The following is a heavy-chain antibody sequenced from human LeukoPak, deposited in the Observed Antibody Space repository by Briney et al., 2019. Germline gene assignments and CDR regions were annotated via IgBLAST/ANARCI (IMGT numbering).Heavy chain of an antibody. V-gene: IGHV3-30-3*01. CDR2: ISYDGSNK. Sequence: GGSLRLSCAASGFTFSSYAMHWVRQAPGKGLEWVAVISYDGSNKYYADSVKGRSTISRDNSKNTLYLQMNSLRAEDTAVYYCAREGGGYCSSTSCYTSEYYFDYWGQGTLVTVSS. CDR1: GFTFSSYA. D-gene: IGHD2-2*02. J-gene: IGHJ4*02. CDR3: AREGGGYCSSTSCYTSEYYFDY.